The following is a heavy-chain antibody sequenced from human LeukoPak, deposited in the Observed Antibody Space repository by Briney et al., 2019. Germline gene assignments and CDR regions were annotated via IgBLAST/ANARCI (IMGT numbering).Heavy chain of an antibody. CDR3: AKGGYYYDSSGPLDY. J-gene: IGHJ4*02. Sequence: GGSLLLSCAASGFTFSSYAMSWVRQAPGKGLEGVSAISGSGGSTYYADSVKGRFTISRDNSKNTLYLQMNSLRAEDTAVYYCAKGGYYYDSSGPLDYWGQGTLVTVSS. D-gene: IGHD3-22*01. V-gene: IGHV3-23*01. CDR2: ISGSGGST. CDR1: GFTFSSYA.